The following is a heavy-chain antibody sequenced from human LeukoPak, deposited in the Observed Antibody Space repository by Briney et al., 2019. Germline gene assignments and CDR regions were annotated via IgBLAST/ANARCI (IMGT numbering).Heavy chain of an antibody. CDR1: GFTDNTYY. CDR3: ARVGYYDYVWGSYRPHYYFDY. Sequence: SGGSLRLSCAASGFTDNTYYMSWVRQAPGKGLEWVSVIYGGGTTYYADSVKGRFTISRDDSKNTLYLQMNSLRAEDTAVYYCARVGYYDYVWGSYRPHYYFDYWGQGTLVTVSS. V-gene: IGHV3-53*01. D-gene: IGHD3-16*02. J-gene: IGHJ4*02. CDR2: IYGGGTT.